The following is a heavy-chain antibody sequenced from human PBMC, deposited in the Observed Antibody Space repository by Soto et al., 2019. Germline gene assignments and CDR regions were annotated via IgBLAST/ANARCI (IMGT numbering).Heavy chain of an antibody. Sequence: LSLTCAVYGGSFSGYYWSWIRQPPGKGLEWIGEINHSGSTNYNPSLKSRVTISVDTSKNQFSLKLSSVTAADTAVYYCARVVTNLLELPAAQDYYYMDVWGKGTTVTVSS. CDR1: GGSFSGYY. V-gene: IGHV4-34*01. D-gene: IGHD2-2*01. J-gene: IGHJ6*03. CDR3: ARVVTNLLELPAAQDYYYMDV. CDR2: INHSGST.